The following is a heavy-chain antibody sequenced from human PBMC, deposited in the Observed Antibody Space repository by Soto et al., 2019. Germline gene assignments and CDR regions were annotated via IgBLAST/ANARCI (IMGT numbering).Heavy chain of an antibody. D-gene: IGHD6-13*01. Sequence: PSETLSLTCTVSGGSISSYYWSWLRQPPGKGLEWIGYIYYSGSTNYNPSLRSRVTISVDTSKNQFPLKLSSVTAADTAVYYCARDGSPGYSSSWFPAAFDYWGQGTLVTVSS. CDR3: ARDGSPGYSSSWFPAAFDY. J-gene: IGHJ4*02. V-gene: IGHV4-59*01. CDR2: IYYSGST. CDR1: GGSISSYY.